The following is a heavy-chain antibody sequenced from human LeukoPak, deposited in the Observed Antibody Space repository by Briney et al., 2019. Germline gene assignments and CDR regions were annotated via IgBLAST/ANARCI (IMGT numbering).Heavy chain of an antibody. Sequence: PGGSLRLSCAASGFIFSNFAMHWVRQAPGKGLEWVALISYDGSHTYYADSMKGRFTISRDNSRNVLYLQMTSLSGDDSAVYYCAREEPELVRDYYYYMDVWGKGTTVTVSS. V-gene: IGHV3-30*01. J-gene: IGHJ6*03. CDR1: GFIFSNFA. D-gene: IGHD1-26*01. CDR3: AREEPELVRDYYYYMDV. CDR2: ISYDGSHT.